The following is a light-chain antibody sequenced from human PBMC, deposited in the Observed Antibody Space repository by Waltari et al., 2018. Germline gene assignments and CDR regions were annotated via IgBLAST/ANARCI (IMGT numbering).Light chain of an antibody. CDR1: QSISTY. CDR2: GSS. J-gene: IGKJ1*01. Sequence: DIQMTQPPSSLSASVGDRVPITCRASQSISTYLNWYQQKPGKAPKLLIYGSSSLQSGVPSRFSGSGSGTDFTLTISSLQLEDFATYYCLQSYNDPTFGQGTKVEIK. CDR3: LQSYNDPT. V-gene: IGKV1-39*01.